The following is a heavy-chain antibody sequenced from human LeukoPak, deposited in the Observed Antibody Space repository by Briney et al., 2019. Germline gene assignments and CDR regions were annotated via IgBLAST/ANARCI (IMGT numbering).Heavy chain of an antibody. D-gene: IGHD1-7*01. CDR1: GYSFTSYW. CDR2: IYPGDSNT. CDR3: ARSGITGTTYDYYYGMDV. J-gene: IGHJ6*02. Sequence: KAGESLKISCKGSGYSFTSYWIGWVRQMPGKGLEWMGIIYPGDSNTRYSPSFQGQVTISADKSISTAYLQWSSLKASDTAMYYCARSGITGTTYDYYYGMDVWGQGTTVTVSS. V-gene: IGHV5-51*01.